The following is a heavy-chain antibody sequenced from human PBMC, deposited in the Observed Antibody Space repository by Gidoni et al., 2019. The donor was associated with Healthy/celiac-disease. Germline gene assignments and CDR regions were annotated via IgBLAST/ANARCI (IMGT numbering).Heavy chain of an antibody. CDR3: ARVFGSSWFDP. CDR2: SSSSSSYI. D-gene: IGHD3-10*01. V-gene: IGHV3-21*01. J-gene: IGHJ5*02. Sequence: EVQLVESGGGLVKPGGSLRLSCAASGFTSSSYSMNWVRQAPGKGLEWVSSSSSSSSYIYYADSVKGRFTISRDNAKNSLYLQMNSLRAEDTAVYYCARVFGSSWFDPWGQGTLVTVSS. CDR1: GFTSSSYS.